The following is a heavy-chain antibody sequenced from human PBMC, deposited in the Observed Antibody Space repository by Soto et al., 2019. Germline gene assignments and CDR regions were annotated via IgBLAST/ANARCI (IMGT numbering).Heavy chain of an antibody. J-gene: IGHJ6*02. CDR1: GYTFTSYG. D-gene: IGHD2-21*02. CDR3: AREVTAKGMDV. V-gene: IGHV1-18*01. Sequence: QVQLVQSGAEVKKPGASVKVSCKASGYTFTSYGISWVRRVPGQGLEWMGWISTYTGNTNYERNLQGRVTMTTDTSTNPAYMELRSLRSDDTAVYYCAREVTAKGMDVWGQGTTVTVSS. CDR2: ISTYTGNT.